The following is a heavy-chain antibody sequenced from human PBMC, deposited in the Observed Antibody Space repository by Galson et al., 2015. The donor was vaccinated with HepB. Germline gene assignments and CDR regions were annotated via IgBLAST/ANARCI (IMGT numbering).Heavy chain of an antibody. Sequence: SLRLSCAASGFTFSSYEMNWVRQAPGKGLEWVSYISSSGSTIYYADSVKGRFTISRDNAKNSLYLQMNSLRAEDTAVYYCARDRARGVRGYYYGMDVWGQGTTVTVSS. CDR2: ISSSGSTI. J-gene: IGHJ6*02. CDR3: ARDRARGVRGYYYGMDV. V-gene: IGHV3-48*03. CDR1: GFTFSSYE. D-gene: IGHD3-10*01.